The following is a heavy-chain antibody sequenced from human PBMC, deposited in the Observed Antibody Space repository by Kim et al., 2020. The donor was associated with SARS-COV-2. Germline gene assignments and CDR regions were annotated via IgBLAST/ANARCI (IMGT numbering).Heavy chain of an antibody. D-gene: IGHD6-13*01. CDR1: KFAFSNYA. CDR3: AIRRAGTWPFDY. J-gene: IGHJ4*02. V-gene: IGHV3-7*01. Sequence: GGSLRLSCVASKFAFSNYAMSWVRQAPGKGLEWVADISGGGGGTYYEDSVKGRFTISRDNAKNTLYLQMNSLRVEDTAMYYCAIRRAGTWPFDYWGQGTLVTVSS. CDR2: ISGGGGGT.